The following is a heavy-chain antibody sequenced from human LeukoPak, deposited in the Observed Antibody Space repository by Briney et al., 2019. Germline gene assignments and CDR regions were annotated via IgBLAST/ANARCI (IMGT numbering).Heavy chain of an antibody. V-gene: IGHV5-51*01. CDR2: IYPGGSDT. D-gene: IGHD5-24*01. CDR1: GFDFTNSW. J-gene: IGHJ4*02. Sequence: GDSPKISCQGFGFDFTNSWIAWVRQMPGKGLQWVGIIYPGGSDTTYSPSFQGQVTISADKSISAAYLKWSSLKTSDTAVYYCARALQGRDGLDFWGLGTLVTFAS. CDR3: ARALQGRDGLDF.